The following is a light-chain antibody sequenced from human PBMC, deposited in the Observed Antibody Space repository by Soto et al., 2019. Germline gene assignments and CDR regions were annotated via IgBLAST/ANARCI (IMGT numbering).Light chain of an antibody. CDR2: DAS. CDR3: QQSSDWPLT. Sequence: EIVLTQSPATLSLSPGXRATLSCRASQSVSSYLAWYQQKPGQAPRLLMYDASNRATGIPARFSGSGSGTDFTLTISSLEPEDFAVYYCQQSSDWPLTFGGGTKVDIK. V-gene: IGKV3-11*01. CDR1: QSVSSY. J-gene: IGKJ4*01.